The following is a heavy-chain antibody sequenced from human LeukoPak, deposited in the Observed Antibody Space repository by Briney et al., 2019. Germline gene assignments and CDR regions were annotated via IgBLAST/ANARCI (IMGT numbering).Heavy chain of an antibody. CDR3: ARTRIGLWFGELFCFDY. Sequence: ASVKVSCRASVYTFTGYYMHWVRQAPGQGLEWMGCINPNSGGTNYAQKFQGRVTMTRDTSISTAYMELSRLRSDDTAVYYCARTRIGLWFGELFCFDYWGQGTLVTVSS. CDR1: VYTFTGYY. CDR2: INPNSGGT. J-gene: IGHJ4*02. V-gene: IGHV1-2*02. D-gene: IGHD3-10*01.